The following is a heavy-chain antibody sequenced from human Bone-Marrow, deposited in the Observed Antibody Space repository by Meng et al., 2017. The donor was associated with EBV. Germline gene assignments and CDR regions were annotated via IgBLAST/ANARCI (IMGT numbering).Heavy chain of an antibody. V-gene: IGHV1-69*01. CDR2: LIPMSGAP. CDR1: GGTFNSDA. D-gene: IGHD3-10*01. J-gene: IGHJ4*02. Sequence: QGQVVQSGAEVKKPGSSVKVSCWTSGGTFNSDAVSWVRQAPGQGLEWMGGLIPMSGAPHYAQKFQGRVTITADESTSTHYMDLSNLRSDDTAMYYCASESGRGFTPDYWGQGTLVTSPQ. CDR3: ASESGRGFTPDY.